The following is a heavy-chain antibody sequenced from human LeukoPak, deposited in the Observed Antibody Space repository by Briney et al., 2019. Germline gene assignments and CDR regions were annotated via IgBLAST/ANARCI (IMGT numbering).Heavy chain of an antibody. J-gene: IGHJ4*02. CDR2: IYYSGST. CDR3: ARRVRWGLFFDY. CDR1: GGSISSYY. V-gene: IGHV4-59*01. D-gene: IGHD2-21*02. Sequence: SETQSLTCTVSGGSISSYYWSWIRQPPGKGLEWIGYIYYSGSTNYNPSLKSRVTISVDTSKNQFSLKLSSVTAADTAVYYCARRVRWGLFFDYWGQGTLVTVSS.